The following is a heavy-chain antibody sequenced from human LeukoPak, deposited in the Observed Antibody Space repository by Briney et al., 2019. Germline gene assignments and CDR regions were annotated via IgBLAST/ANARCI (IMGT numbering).Heavy chain of an antibody. Sequence: SETLSLTCTVSGGSIDSYYWSWIGQPPGKGLEWIGFIYYSGSTKYNPSLKSRVTISMDRSTNQFSLKLTSVTAADTAVYYCARESFGSGRNNWFDPWGQGTLVTVSS. CDR1: GGSIDSYY. CDR3: ARESFGSGRNNWFDP. V-gene: IGHV4-59*01. J-gene: IGHJ5*02. CDR2: IYYSGST. D-gene: IGHD3-10*01.